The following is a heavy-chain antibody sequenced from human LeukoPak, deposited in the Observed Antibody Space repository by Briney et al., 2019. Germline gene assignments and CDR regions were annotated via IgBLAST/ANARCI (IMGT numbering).Heavy chain of an antibody. CDR2: IIPIFGTA. D-gene: IGHD3-9*01. CDR3: ARGGQVLRYFDWLSHDNWFDP. J-gene: IGHJ5*02. CDR1: GGTFSSYA. V-gene: IGHV1-69*01. Sequence: ASVKVSCKASGGTFSSYAISWVRQAPGQGLEWMGGIIPIFGTANYAQKFQGRVTITADESTSTAYTELSSLRSEDTAVYYCARGGQVLRYFDWLSHDNWFDPWGQGTLVTVSS.